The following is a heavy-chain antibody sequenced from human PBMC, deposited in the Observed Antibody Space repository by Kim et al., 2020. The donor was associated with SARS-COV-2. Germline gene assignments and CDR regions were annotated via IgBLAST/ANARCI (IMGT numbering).Heavy chain of an antibody. CDR3: AREGGGSSGWSWFDP. D-gene: IGHD6-19*01. V-gene: IGHV3-11*06. Sequence: ESVKVQYTISRDNAKNSRYLQRTSLRAEDTAVYYCAREGGGSSGWSWFDPWGQGTLVTVSS. J-gene: IGHJ5*02.